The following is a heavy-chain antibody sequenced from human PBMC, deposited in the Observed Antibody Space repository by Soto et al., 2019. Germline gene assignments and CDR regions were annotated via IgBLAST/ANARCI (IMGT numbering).Heavy chain of an antibody. J-gene: IGHJ3*02. CDR2: ISAYNGNT. V-gene: IGHV1-18*01. CDR1: GYTFTIYG. Sequence: ASVKVSCKASGYTFTIYGISWVRQAPGQGLEWMGWISAYNGNTNYAQKLQGRVTMTTDTSTSTAYMELRSLRSDDTAVYYCARDQRDYYDSSGYDAFDIWGQGTMVTVSS. CDR3: ARDQRDYYDSSGYDAFDI. D-gene: IGHD3-22*01.